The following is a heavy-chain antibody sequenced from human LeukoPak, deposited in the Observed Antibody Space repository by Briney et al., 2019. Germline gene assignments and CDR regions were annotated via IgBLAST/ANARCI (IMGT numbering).Heavy chain of an antibody. V-gene: IGHV4-34*01. J-gene: IGHJ6*03. CDR3: ARWGYGPYGYYYYYMDV. D-gene: IGHD5-18*01. Sequence: SETLSLTRAVYGGSFSGYYWSWTRQPPGKGLEWIGEINHSGSTNYNPSLKSRVTISVDTSKNQFSLKLSSVTAADTAVYYCARWGYGPYGYYYYYMDVWGKGTTVTVSS. CDR1: GGSFSGYY. CDR2: INHSGST.